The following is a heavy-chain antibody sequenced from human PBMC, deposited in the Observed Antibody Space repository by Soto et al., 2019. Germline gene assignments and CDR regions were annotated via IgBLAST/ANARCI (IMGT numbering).Heavy chain of an antibody. CDR1: GFTFSSYT. D-gene: IGHD3-10*01. J-gene: IGHJ4*02. Sequence: EVQLLESGGGLVQPGGSLRLSCAASGFTFSSYTMRLVRQGPGKGLEWVSGISSSGGSTVYAHSVKGRFTIPRDKFKTTMYLQMNRLRAEDTVVYYCAKAGGEYWGQGPQVSVSS. CDR2: ISSSGGST. CDR3: AKAGGEY. V-gene: IGHV3-23*01.